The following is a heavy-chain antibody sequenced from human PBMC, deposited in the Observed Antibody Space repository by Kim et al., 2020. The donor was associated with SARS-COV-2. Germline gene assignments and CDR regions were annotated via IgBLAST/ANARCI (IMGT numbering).Heavy chain of an antibody. D-gene: IGHD3-9*01. Sequence: ASVKVSCKASGYTFTSYAMHWVRQAPGQRLEWMGWINAGNGNTKYSQKFQGRVTITRDTSASTANMELSSLRSEDTAVYYCARVGLRYFDWLGEGYFDLWGRGTLVTVSS. CDR1: GYTFTSYA. V-gene: IGHV1-3*01. J-gene: IGHJ2*01. CDR2: INAGNGNT. CDR3: ARVGLRYFDWLGEGYFDL.